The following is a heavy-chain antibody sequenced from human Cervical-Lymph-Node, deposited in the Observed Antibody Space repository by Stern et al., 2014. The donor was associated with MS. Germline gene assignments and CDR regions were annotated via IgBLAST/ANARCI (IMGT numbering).Heavy chain of an antibody. CDR1: GGIFISST. Sequence: QMQLVQSGAELKKPGSSVQVSCTTSGGIFISSTITWVRQLPGQGLEWMGDISPGLDSVDYAQEFQGRFTLTADDSTNTVYMELTSLQSGDTAMYYCARDGFDSGSALAFWGQGTLVTVSS. J-gene: IGHJ4*02. V-gene: IGHV1-69*01. CDR3: ARDGFDSGSALAF. CDR2: ISPGLDSV. D-gene: IGHD6-19*01.